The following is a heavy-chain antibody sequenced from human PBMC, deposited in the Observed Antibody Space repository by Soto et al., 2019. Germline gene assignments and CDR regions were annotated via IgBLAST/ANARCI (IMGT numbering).Heavy chain of an antibody. CDR1: GFTFSSYW. J-gene: IGHJ4*02. CDR3: ARDIAAATDY. CDR2: IKQDGSEK. Sequence: EVQLVESGGGLVQPGGSLRLACAASGFTFSSYWMSWVRQAPGKGLKGVANIKQDGSEKYYVASVKGRFTISRDNAKNSLDLQMNSLRAEDADVYYCARDIAAATDYWGQGTLVTVSS. D-gene: IGHD6-13*01. V-gene: IGHV3-7*04.